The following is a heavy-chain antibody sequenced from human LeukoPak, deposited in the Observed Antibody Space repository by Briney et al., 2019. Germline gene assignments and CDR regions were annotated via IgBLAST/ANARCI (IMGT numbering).Heavy chain of an antibody. Sequence: SETLSLTCAVYGGSFSGYYWSWIRQPPGKGLEWIGEINHSGSTNYNPSLKSRVTISVDTSKNQFSLKLSSVTAADTAVYYCARRDGARYSSGWYPFYYYYYMDVWGKGTTVTISS. CDR2: INHSGST. CDR3: ARRDGARYSSGWYPFYYYYYMDV. J-gene: IGHJ6*03. V-gene: IGHV4-34*01. D-gene: IGHD6-19*01. CDR1: GGSFSGYY.